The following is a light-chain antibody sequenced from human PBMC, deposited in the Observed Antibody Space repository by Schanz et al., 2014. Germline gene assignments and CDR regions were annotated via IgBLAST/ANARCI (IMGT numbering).Light chain of an antibody. CDR3: SSYTGSNILL. Sequence: QSALTQPASVSGSPGQSITISCTGTSSDVGGYNYVSWYQQHPGKAPKLMIYDVSNRPSGVSNRFSASKSGYTASLTISGLQAEDEADYYCSSYTGSNILLFGGGTKLTVL. CDR2: DVS. J-gene: IGLJ2*01. CDR1: SSDVGGYNY. V-gene: IGLV2-14*01.